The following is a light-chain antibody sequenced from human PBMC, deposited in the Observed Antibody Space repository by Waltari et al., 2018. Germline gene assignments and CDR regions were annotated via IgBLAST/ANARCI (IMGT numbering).Light chain of an antibody. V-gene: IGKV3-11*01. Sequence: EIVLTQSPATLSLSPGERATLSCRASPRVSSYLAWYQQKPGQAPRLLIYDASNRATGIRARFSGSGSGTDFTLTISSLEPEDVAVYYCQQRSNWPRTFGQGTKLEIK. CDR3: QQRSNWPRT. CDR2: DAS. CDR1: PRVSSY. J-gene: IGKJ2*01.